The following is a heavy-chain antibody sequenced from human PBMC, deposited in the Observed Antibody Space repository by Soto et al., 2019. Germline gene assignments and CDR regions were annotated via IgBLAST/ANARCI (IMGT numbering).Heavy chain of an antibody. CDR2: IYWNDDK. CDR3: ARVYSGSYDGWFDP. D-gene: IGHD1-26*01. J-gene: IGHJ5*02. CDR1: GFSLSTSGEC. Sequence: QITLKASGPTLVKPTQTLTLTCTFSGFSLSTSGECVCWLRQPPGKALERLALIYWNDDKRYSPSLKSRLAITRATSNTQVVITMTYRDPLATATYYCARVYSGSYDGWFDPWCQETLVTVSS. V-gene: IGHV2-5*01.